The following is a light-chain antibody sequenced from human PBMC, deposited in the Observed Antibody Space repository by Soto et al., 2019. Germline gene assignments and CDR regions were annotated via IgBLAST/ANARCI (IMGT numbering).Light chain of an antibody. CDR1: QSVSSNF. Sequence: ENVLTQSPGTLSLSPWERATLSCRASQSVSSNFLAWYQQKPGQAPRLLIYGASTRAAGVPDRFSGSGSGTDFTLTITGLEPEDFAVYYCQQYGRAPLLYTFGQGTKL. CDR2: GAS. V-gene: IGKV3-20*01. CDR3: QQYGRAPLLYT. J-gene: IGKJ2*01.